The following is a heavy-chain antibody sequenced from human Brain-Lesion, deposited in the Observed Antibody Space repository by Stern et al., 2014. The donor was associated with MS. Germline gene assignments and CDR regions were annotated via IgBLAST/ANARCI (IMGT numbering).Heavy chain of an antibody. V-gene: IGHV1-24*01. J-gene: IGHJ4*02. D-gene: IGHD1-26*01. CDR2: FDPEDGET. Sequence: VQLVESGAEVEKPGASVKVSCKVSGYTLTEFSMHWVRQAPRKGLEWMGGFDPEDGETIYAQKFQGRVTMTEDTSTDTAYMELSSLRSEDTAVYYCATLSPGAGGNYYRHFDYWGQGTLVTVSS. CDR3: ATLSPGAGGNYYRHFDY. CDR1: GYTLTEFS.